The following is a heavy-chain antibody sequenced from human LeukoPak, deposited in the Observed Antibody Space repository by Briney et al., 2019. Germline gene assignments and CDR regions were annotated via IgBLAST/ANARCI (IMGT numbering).Heavy chain of an antibody. CDR3: ARGVWELPFDY. J-gene: IGHJ4*02. CDR1: GGSISSSSYY. CDR2: IYYSGST. V-gene: IGHV4-39*07. Sequence: PSETLSLTCTVSGGSISSSSYYWGWIRQPPGKGLEWIGSIYYSGSTYYNPSLKSRVTISVDTSKNQFSLKLSSVTAADTAVYYCARGVWELPFDYWGQGTLVTVSS. D-gene: IGHD1-26*01.